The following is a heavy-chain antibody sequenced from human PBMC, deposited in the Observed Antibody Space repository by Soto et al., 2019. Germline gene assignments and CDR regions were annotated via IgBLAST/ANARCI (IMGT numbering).Heavy chain of an antibody. CDR2: IIPILGIA. D-gene: IGHD2-15*01. Sequence: QVQLVQSGAEVKKPGSSVKVSCKASGGTFSSYTISWVRQAPGQGLEWMGRIIPILGIANYAQKFQGRVTITADKSTSTAYMELSSLRSEDTAVYSCARDYCSGGSCPFDYWGQGTLVTVSS. J-gene: IGHJ4*02. CDR3: ARDYCSGGSCPFDY. V-gene: IGHV1-69*08. CDR1: GGTFSSYT.